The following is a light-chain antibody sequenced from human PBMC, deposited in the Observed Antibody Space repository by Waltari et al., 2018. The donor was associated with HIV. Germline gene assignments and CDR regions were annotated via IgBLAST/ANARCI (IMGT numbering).Light chain of an antibody. CDR2: GAS. J-gene: IGKJ1*01. Sequence: EIVLTQPPGTLSLSPGERATLPCRASKSIGSDYLAWYQQKPGQAPRLLIYGASSRATGIPDRFSGSGSGTDFPLTISRLEPEDVAVYYCQQYGSSPKTFGQGTKVEIK. CDR3: QQYGSSPKT. CDR1: KSIGSDY. V-gene: IGKV3-20*01.